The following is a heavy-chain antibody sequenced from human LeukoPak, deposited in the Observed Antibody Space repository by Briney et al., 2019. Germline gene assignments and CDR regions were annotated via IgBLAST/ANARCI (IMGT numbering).Heavy chain of an antibody. V-gene: IGHV1-2*02. CDR1: GYTFTGYY. D-gene: IGHD6-13*01. CDR2: INPNSGGT. J-gene: IGHJ4*02. Sequence: ASVKVSCKASGYTFTGYYMHWVRQAPGQGLEWMGWINPNSGGTNYAQKFQGRVTMTRDTSISTAYMELSRLRSDDTAAYYCARDGIAAAVTYYFDYWGQGTLVTVSS. CDR3: ARDGIAAAVTYYFDY.